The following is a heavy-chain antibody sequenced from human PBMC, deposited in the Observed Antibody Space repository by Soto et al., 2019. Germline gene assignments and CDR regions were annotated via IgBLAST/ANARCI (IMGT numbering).Heavy chain of an antibody. Sequence: ASVKVSCKASVFTSSGISWVRQAPGQRLEWMGWISTHNGNTIYAQKFQGRVIMTMDTSTTTVYMELRSLRPDDTAVYLCAREGILGLFDAYDLWGHGTMVTFSS. D-gene: IGHD3-3*01. CDR3: AREGILGLFDAYDL. J-gene: IGHJ3*01. V-gene: IGHV1-18*04. CDR2: ISTHNGNT. CDR1: VFTSSG.